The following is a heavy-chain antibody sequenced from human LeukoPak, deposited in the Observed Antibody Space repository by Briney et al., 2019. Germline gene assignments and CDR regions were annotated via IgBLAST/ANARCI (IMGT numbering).Heavy chain of an antibody. J-gene: IGHJ5*02. Sequence: ASVKVSCKASGYTFTSYDINWVRQATGQGLEWMGWMNPNSGNTGYAQKFQGRVTMTRDTSTSTVYMELSFLRSEDTAVYYCAREVGQQLLNWFDPWGQGTLVTVSS. CDR2: MNPNSGNT. V-gene: IGHV1-8*01. CDR1: GYTFTSYD. D-gene: IGHD6-13*01. CDR3: AREVGQQLLNWFDP.